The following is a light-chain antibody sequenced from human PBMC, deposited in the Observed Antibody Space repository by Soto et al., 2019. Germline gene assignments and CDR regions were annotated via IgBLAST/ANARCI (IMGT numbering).Light chain of an antibody. V-gene: IGKV3-11*01. CDR3: QQRSGWPPLT. CDR1: QSVTDF. Sequence: EIVLTQSPATLSLSPGERATLSCRASQSVTDFLAWYQQKPGQAPRLLIYDASNRATGVPARFSGSGSGTDFTLTISSLEPEDSAXYXXQQRSGWPPLTFGGGTKVAIK. J-gene: IGKJ4*01. CDR2: DAS.